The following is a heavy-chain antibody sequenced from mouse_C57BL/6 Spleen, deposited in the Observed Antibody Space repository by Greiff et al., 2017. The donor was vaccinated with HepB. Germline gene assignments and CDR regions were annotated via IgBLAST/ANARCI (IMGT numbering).Heavy chain of an antibody. CDR2: IHPNSGST. J-gene: IGHJ2*01. V-gene: IGHV1-64*01. Sequence: QVHVKQPGAELVKPGASVKLSCKASGYTFTSYWMHWVKQRPGQGLEWIGMIHPNSGSTNYNEKFKSKATLTVDKSSSTAYMQLSSLTSEDSAVYYCAREGYYDYDGDYFDYWGQGTTLTVSS. D-gene: IGHD2-4*01. CDR1: GYTFTSYW. CDR3: AREGYYDYDGDYFDY.